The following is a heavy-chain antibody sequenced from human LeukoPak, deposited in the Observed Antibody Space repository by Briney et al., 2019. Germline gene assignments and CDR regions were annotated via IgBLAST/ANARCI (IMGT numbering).Heavy chain of an antibody. V-gene: IGHV1-46*01. CDR3: AREGSYCSSTSCEEGWFDP. D-gene: IGHD2-2*01. CDR2: INPSGGST. Sequence: GASVKVSCTASGYTFTSYYMHWVRQAPGQGLEWMGIINPSGGSTSYAQKFQGRVTMTRDTSTSTVYMELSSLRSEDTAVYYCAREGSYCSSTSCEEGWFDPWGQGTLVTVSS. J-gene: IGHJ5*02. CDR1: GYTFTSYY.